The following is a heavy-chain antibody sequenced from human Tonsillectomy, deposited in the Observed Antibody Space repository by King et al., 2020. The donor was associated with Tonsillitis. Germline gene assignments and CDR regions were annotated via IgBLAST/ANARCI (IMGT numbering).Heavy chain of an antibody. Sequence: HVQLVESGGGVVQPGGSLRLSCTTSGFDFSSYGMHWVRQAPDKGLEWVAFIRDDGSDKYYADSVRGRFTISRDNSENTLFLQMNSLRGEDTAVYYCAKVSEDLRGYDYPFDYWGQGTLVTVSS. D-gene: IGHD5-12*01. V-gene: IGHV3-30*02. CDR1: GFDFSSYG. CDR3: AKVSEDLRGYDYPFDY. CDR2: IRDDGSDK. J-gene: IGHJ4*02.